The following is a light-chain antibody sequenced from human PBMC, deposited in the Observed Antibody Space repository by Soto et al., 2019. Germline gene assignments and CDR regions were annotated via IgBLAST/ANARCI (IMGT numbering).Light chain of an antibody. J-gene: IGLJ2*01. Sequence: QSALTQPASVSGSPGQSITISCTGTSSYVGGYNYVSWYQQHPGKAPKLMIYDVSNRPSGVSNRFSVSKSGNTAYLTISGIQAEDEADYYCSSYTSSSTVVFGGGTKLTVL. CDR1: SSYVGGYNY. CDR3: SSYTSSSTVV. V-gene: IGLV2-14*01. CDR2: DVS.